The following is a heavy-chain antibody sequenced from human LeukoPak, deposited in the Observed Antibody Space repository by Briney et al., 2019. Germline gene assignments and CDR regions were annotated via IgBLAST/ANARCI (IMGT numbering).Heavy chain of an antibody. CDR1: GGSISSYY. CDR2: IYYSGST. V-gene: IGHV4-59*01. D-gene: IGHD6-19*01. CDR3: ARSSYSSGWYWFDP. J-gene: IGHJ5*02. Sequence: PSETLSLTCTVSGGSISSYYWSWIRQPPGKGLEWIGDIYYSGSTNYNPSLKSRVTISVDTSKNQFSLKLSSVSAADTAVYYCARSSYSSGWYWFDPWGQGTLVTVSS.